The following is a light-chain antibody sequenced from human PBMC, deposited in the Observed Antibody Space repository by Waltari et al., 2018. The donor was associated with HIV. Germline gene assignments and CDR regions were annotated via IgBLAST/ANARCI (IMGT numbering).Light chain of an antibody. V-gene: IGLV2-23*02. CDR3: CSYADSPPYV. CDR1: SSDVGRYNL. J-gene: IGLJ1*01. CDR2: EVS. Sequence: QSALTQPASVSGSPGQSITISCPGTSSDVGRYNLVSWYQQHPGKAPNLMVYEVSTRPAGVSNRFSGSKSGNTASLTISGLQAEDEADYYCCSYADSPPYVFGTGTKVTVL.